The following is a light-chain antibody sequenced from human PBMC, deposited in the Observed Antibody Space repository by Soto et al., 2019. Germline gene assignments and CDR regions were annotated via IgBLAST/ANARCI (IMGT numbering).Light chain of an antibody. CDR2: SAS. Sequence: DIQLTQSPFSLSGSVGDTVTISCRASQSVSIFLNWYQHKPEESPKLLVYSASTLQSGVPSRFAGSGSGTDFTLTISSLQPEDFATYYCQQSYSPSLTFGGGTKVEIK. V-gene: IGKV1-39*01. J-gene: IGKJ4*01. CDR3: QQSYSPSLT. CDR1: QSVSIF.